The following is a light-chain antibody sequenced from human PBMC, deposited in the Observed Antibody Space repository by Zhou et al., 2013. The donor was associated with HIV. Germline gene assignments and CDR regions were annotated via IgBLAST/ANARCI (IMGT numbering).Light chain of an antibody. J-gene: IGKJ2*01. CDR2: AAS. V-gene: IGKV1-12*01. CDR1: QDITSW. Sequence: DIQMTQSPSSVSASVGDRVTITCRASQDITSWLAWYQQKPGQAPKLLIYAASSLQTGVPSRFSGSGFGTDFTLTINRLHPEDFATYYCQQANRFPQTFGQGTKVEIK. CDR3: QQANRFPQT.